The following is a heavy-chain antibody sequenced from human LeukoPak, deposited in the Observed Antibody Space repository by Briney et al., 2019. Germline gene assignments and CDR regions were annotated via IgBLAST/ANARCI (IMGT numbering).Heavy chain of an antibody. CDR1: GGSTSSYF. CDR2: IYYSGST. Sequence: SETLSLTCTVSGGSTSSYFWSWIRQPPGRGLEWIGYIYYSGSTNYNPSLKSRVTISVDTSKNQFSLKLSSVTAADTAVYYCARGGDYGDYDYWGQGTLVTVSS. J-gene: IGHJ4*02. D-gene: IGHD4-17*01. V-gene: IGHV4-59*01. CDR3: ARGGDYGDYDY.